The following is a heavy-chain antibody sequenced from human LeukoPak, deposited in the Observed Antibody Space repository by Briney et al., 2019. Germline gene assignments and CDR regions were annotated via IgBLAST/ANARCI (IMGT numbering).Heavy chain of an antibody. V-gene: IGHV1-18*04. D-gene: IGHD2-2*01. CDR1: GYTFTGYY. J-gene: IGHJ6*03. CDR3: ARDCGVPSCPILYYYMDV. CDR2: ISAYNGNT. Sequence: GASVKVSCKASGYTFTGYYMHWVRQAPGQGLEWMGWISAYNGNTNYAQKLQGRVTMTTDTSTSTAYMELRSLRSDDTAVYYCARDCGVPSCPILYYYMDVWGKGTTVTVSS.